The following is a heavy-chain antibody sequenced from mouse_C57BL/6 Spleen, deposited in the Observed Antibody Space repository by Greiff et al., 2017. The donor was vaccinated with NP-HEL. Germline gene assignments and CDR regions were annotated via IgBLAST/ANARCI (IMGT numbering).Heavy chain of an antibody. J-gene: IGHJ2*01. CDR2: INPSSGYT. Sequence: VQLQQSGAELAKPGASVKLSCKASGYTFTSYWMHWVKQRPGQGLEWIGYINPSSGYTKYNQKFKGKATLTADKSSSTAYMQLSSLTYEDSAVYYCARIEGNWEGNYWGQGTTLTVSS. D-gene: IGHD4-1*01. V-gene: IGHV1-7*01. CDR3: ARIEGNWEGNY. CDR1: GYTFTSYW.